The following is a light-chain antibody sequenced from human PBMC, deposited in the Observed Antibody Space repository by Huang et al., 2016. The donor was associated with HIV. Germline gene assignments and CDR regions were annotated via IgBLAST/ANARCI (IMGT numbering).Light chain of an antibody. J-gene: IGKJ4*01. CDR3: QERIHWPRLT. CDR1: QNVTDS. Sequence: EIVLTQSPATLSLSPGERATLSCRASQNVTDSLAWFRQEPGQAPSILSYRAANRATGTPARFSGSGAGTDFTLTISSLEPEDFAIYYCQERIHWPRLTFGGGTKVEIK. CDR2: RAA. V-gene: IGKV3-11*01.